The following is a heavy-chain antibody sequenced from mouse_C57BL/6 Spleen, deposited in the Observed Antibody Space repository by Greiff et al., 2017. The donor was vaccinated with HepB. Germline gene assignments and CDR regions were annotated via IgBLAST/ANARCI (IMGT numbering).Heavy chain of an antibody. Sequence: VQLQQPGAELVKPGASVKLSCKASGYTFTSYWMQWVKQRPGQGLEWIGEIDPSDSYTNYNQKFKGKATVTVDTSSSTAYMQLSSLTSEDSAVYYCARRITTVVARYFDYWGQGTTLTVSS. J-gene: IGHJ2*01. V-gene: IGHV1-50*01. CDR2: IDPSDSYT. CDR1: GYTFTSYW. CDR3: ARRITTVVARYFDY. D-gene: IGHD1-1*01.